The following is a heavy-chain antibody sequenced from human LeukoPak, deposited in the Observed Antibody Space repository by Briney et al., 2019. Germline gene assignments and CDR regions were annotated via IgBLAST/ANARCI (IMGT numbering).Heavy chain of an antibody. CDR1: GGSISSDY. Sequence: SETLSLTCTVSGGSISSDYWSWIRRSPGTGLEWIAYISSNGDTNYNPSLKSRVTISIDTSKNQFSLKLNSVAAADTAVYYCARTDGGDNFAFDYWGQGTLVTVSP. D-gene: IGHD2-21*02. CDR3: ARTDGGDNFAFDY. J-gene: IGHJ4*02. V-gene: IGHV4-59*01. CDR2: ISSNGDT.